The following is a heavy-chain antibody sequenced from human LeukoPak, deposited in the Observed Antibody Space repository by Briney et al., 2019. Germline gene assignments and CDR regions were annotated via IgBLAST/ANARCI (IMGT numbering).Heavy chain of an antibody. CDR1: GYSFTSHW. Sequence: GESLKISCKGSGYSFTSHWIGWVRQMPGKGLECMGIIYPSDSDTRYSPSFQGQVTISPDKAISTAYLQWSSLRASDTAIYYCARHHTSSISDYFDYWGQGTLVTVSS. V-gene: IGHV5-51*01. CDR3: ARHHTSSISDYFDY. D-gene: IGHD6-13*01. J-gene: IGHJ4*02. CDR2: IYPSDSDT.